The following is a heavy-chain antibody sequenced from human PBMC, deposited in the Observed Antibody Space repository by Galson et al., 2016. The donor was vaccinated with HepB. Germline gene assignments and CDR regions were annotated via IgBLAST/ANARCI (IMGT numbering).Heavy chain of an antibody. CDR1: GFTFDSDN. D-gene: IGHD2-2*02. J-gene: IGHJ3*01. Sequence: SLRLSCAASGFTFDSDNINWVRQSPGKGLEWVASISSSGRYISYADSVRGRFTISRDNAKNSVFLQMNSLRAEDTAIYSCARVLHCSTYDEKGDDVWGRGKMVTVSS. V-gene: IGHV3-21*01. CDR2: ISSSGRYI. CDR3: ARVLHCSTYDEKGDDV.